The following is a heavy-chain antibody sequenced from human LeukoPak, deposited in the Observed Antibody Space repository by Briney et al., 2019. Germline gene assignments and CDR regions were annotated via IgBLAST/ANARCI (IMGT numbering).Heavy chain of an antibody. CDR3: ARVGYYYDSSGPLRY. CDR2: ISSSGSNI. J-gene: IGHJ4*02. D-gene: IGHD3-22*01. Sequence: GGSLRLSCAASGFTFSDYYMSWIRQAPGKGLEWVSYISSSGSNIYYADSVKGRFTISRDNAKNSLYLQMNSLRAEDTAVYYCARVGYYYDSSGPLRYWGQGTLVTVSS. CDR1: GFTFSDYY. V-gene: IGHV3-11*01.